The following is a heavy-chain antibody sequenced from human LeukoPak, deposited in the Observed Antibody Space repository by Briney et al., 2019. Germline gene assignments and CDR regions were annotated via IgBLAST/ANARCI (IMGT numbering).Heavy chain of an antibody. J-gene: IGHJ4*02. D-gene: IGHD3-22*01. Sequence: GGSLRLSCAASGFTVSSNYMSWVRQAPGRGLEWVSVISGYGDITFYADSVKGRFTISRDNSKNTLHLQMNSLRAEDTAVYYCAYYDSSGYYYGRLRYWGQGTLVTVSS. CDR2: ISGYGDIT. V-gene: IGHV3-23*01. CDR1: GFTVSSNY. CDR3: AYYDSSGYYYGRLRY.